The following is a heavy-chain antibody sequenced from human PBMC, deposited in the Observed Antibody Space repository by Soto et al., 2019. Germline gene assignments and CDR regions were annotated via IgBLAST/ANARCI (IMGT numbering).Heavy chain of an antibody. CDR2: IIPILGIA. CDR3: ALGDSGSYQYYYYGMDV. V-gene: IGHV1-69*02. CDR1: GGTFSSYT. D-gene: IGHD1-26*01. Sequence: QVQLVQSGAEVKKPGSSVKVSCKASGGTFSSYTISWVRQAPGQGLEWMGRIIPILGIANYAQKFQGRVTITADKSTSTAYMELSSLRSEDTAVYYCALGDSGSYQYYYYGMDVWGQGTTVTVSS. J-gene: IGHJ6*02.